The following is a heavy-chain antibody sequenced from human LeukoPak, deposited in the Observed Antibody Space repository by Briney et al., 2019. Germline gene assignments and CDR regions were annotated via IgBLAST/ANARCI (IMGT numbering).Heavy chain of an antibody. Sequence: GGXLRLSCAASGFTFSSYSMNWVRQAPGKGVEWVSYISSSSSTIYYADSVKGRFTISRDNAKNSLYLQMNSLRAEDTAVYYCATRARGGVSDYWGQGTLVTVSS. CDR2: ISSSSSTI. CDR3: ATRARGGVSDY. V-gene: IGHV3-48*01. J-gene: IGHJ4*02. D-gene: IGHD3-16*01. CDR1: GFTFSSYS.